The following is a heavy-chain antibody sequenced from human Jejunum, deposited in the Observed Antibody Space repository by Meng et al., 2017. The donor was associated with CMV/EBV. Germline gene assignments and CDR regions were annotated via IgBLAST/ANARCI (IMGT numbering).Heavy chain of an antibody. CDR3: ARLSAYYFDY. Sequence: QVRLVQSGAEVKKPGASVKVSCKASGYTFTSHSMHWVRQAPGQGLEWMGIIYPSSGSTTYAQKFQGRVTMTSDTSTGTVYMELSSLRSEDTAVYYCARLSAYYFDYWGQGTLVTASS. V-gene: IGHV1-46*01. J-gene: IGHJ4*02. CDR2: IYPSSGST. CDR1: GYTFTSHS.